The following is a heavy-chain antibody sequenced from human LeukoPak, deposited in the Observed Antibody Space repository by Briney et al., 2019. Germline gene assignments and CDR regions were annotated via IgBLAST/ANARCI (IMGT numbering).Heavy chain of an antibody. CDR3: ARGYKNVVVPAAMRY. J-gene: IGHJ4*02. CDR2: IKQDGSEK. CDR1: GFTFSSYW. D-gene: IGHD2-2*01. Sequence: GGSLRLSCAASGFTFSSYWMSWVRQAPGKGLEWVANIKQDGSEKYYVDSVKGRFTISRDNAKNPLYLQMNSLRAEDTAVYYCARGYKNVVVPAAMRYWGQGTLVTVSS. V-gene: IGHV3-7*01.